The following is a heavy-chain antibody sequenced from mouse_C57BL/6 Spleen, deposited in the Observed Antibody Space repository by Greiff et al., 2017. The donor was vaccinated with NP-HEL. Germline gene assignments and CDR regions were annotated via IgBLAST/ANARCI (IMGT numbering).Heavy chain of an antibody. J-gene: IGHJ4*01. CDR1: GYTFTSYW. CDR3: ARKGDGSSYRGAMDY. V-gene: IGHV1-69*01. D-gene: IGHD1-1*01. Sequence: QVQLQQSGAELVKPGASVKMSCKASGYTFTSYWITWVKQRPGQGLEWIGEIDPSDSYTNYNQKFKGKSTLTVDKSSSTAYMQLSSLTSEDSAVYYCARKGDGSSYRGAMDYWGQGTSVTVSS. CDR2: IDPSDSYT.